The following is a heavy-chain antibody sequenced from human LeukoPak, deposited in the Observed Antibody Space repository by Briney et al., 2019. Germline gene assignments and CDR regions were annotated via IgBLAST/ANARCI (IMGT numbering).Heavy chain of an antibody. CDR2: KNHSGST. J-gene: IGHJ4*02. CDR3: ASAPPYYYHSSGYFYFDY. V-gene: IGHV4-34*01. CDR1: GGSFSGYY. D-gene: IGHD3-22*01. Sequence: PAETLSLTCAVYGGSFSGYYWTWIRQPPGKGLEWIGEKNHSGSTNYNPSLKSRVTISVDTSKNQFSLRLSSVTAADTAVYYCASAPPYYYHSSGYFYFDYWGQGTLVT.